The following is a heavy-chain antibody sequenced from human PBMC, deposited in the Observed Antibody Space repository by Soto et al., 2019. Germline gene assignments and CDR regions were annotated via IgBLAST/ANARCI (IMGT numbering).Heavy chain of an antibody. D-gene: IGHD3-22*01. V-gene: IGHV3-53*01. CDR3: ARNYYDSGGGFDY. CDR1: GGSISSSSFH. CDR2: IYSGGST. Sequence: LQLQESGPGLVKPSETLSLTCTVSGGSISSSSFHWGWIRQPPGKGLEWVSVIYSGGSTYYADSVKGRFTISRDNSKNTLYLQMNSLGAEETAVYYCARNYYDSGGGFDYWGQGTLVTVSS. J-gene: IGHJ4*02.